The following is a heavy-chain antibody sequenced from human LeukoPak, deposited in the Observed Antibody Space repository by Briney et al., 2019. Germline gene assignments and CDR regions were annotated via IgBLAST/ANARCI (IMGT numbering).Heavy chain of an antibody. CDR2: IYYSGST. J-gene: IGHJ6*03. CDR1: GGSIGSYY. V-gene: IGHV4-59*01. D-gene: IGHD2-15*01. CDR3: AKLKGMRRGFYYYMDV. Sequence: SETLSLTCTVSGGSIGSYYWSWMRQPPGKGLEWIGYIYYSGSTNYNPSLKSRVTISVDTSKNQFSLKLSSVTAADTAVYYCAKLKGMRRGFYYYMDVWGKGTTVTVSS.